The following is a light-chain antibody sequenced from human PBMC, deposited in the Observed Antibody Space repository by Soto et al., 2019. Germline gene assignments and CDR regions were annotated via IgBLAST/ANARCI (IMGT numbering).Light chain of an antibody. Sequence: QPVLTQSPSASASLGASVKITCTLSSGHSSYPIAWHQQQPDKGPRFLMKLNSDGSHSKGDGIPDRFSGSTSGAERYLTITSLQSEDEAVYYCQTWATGIRVFGGGTKLTVL. CDR2: LNSDGSH. CDR3: QTWATGIRV. J-gene: IGLJ2*01. CDR1: SGHSSYP. V-gene: IGLV4-69*01.